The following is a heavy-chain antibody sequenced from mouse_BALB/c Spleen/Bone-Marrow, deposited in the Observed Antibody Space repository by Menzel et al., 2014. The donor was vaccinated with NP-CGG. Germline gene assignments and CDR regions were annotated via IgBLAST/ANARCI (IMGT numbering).Heavy chain of an antibody. CDR3: ARVYYGNLDY. Sequence: QVQLQQSGAELVRPGSSVKISCKASGYTFSNFWMNWVKQRPGQGLEWIGQIHPGDGDTNNNGKLKGKATLTIDKSSSTAYMQLSGLSSEDSAVYFCARVYYGNLDYWGQGTTLTVSS. CDR2: IHPGDGDT. D-gene: IGHD2-1*01. V-gene: IGHV1-80*01. CDR1: GYTFSNFW. J-gene: IGHJ2*01.